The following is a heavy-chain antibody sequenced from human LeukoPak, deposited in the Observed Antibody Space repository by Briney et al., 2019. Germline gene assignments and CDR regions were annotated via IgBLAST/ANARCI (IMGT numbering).Heavy chain of an antibody. CDR1: GGSISSSSYY. J-gene: IGHJ5*02. D-gene: IGHD3-10*01. CDR3: ARVWFGDFWFDP. CDR2: IYYSGST. Sequence: SETLSLTCTVSGGSISSSSYYWGWIRQPPGKGLEWIGSIYYSGSTYYNPSLKSRVTISVDTSKNQFSLKLSSVTAADTAVYYCARVWFGDFWFDPWGQGTLVTVSS. V-gene: IGHV4-39*07.